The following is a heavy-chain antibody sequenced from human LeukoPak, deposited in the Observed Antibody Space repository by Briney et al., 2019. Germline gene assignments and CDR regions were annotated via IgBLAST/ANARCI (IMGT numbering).Heavy chain of an antibody. CDR3: VKVYSTYYYYGMDV. D-gene: IGHD2-15*01. J-gene: IGHJ6*02. CDR1: GFTFSSYA. Sequence: GGSLRLSCSASGFTFSSYAMHWVRQAPGQGLQYVSAISSNGGGTYYADSVKGRFSISRDNSKNTLYLQMSSLRAEDTAVYYCVKVYSTYYYYGMDVWGQGTTVTVSS. CDR2: ISSNGGGT. V-gene: IGHV3-64D*09.